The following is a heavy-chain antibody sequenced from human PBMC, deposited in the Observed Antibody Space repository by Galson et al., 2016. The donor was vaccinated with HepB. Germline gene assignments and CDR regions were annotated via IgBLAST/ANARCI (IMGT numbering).Heavy chain of an antibody. J-gene: IGHJ3*02. CDR2: SFHDEDYT. CDR1: GFTLSKYH. CDR3: TREANDAFDI. V-gene: IGHV3-30-3*01. Sequence: SLRLSCAASGFTLSKYHMHWVRQAPGKGLEWVALSFHDEDYTYYPDSVKGRFTISRDNTKCTLYLHMNSLRDEDTAVYYCTREANDAFDIWGQGTMVTVSS.